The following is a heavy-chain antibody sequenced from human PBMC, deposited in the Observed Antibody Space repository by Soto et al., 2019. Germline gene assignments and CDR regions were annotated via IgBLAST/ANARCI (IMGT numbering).Heavy chain of an antibody. CDR2: ISYDGGQK. V-gene: IGHV3-30*04. Sequence: QVQLVESGGGVVQPGGSLRLSCAAAGFTFSIYAMHWVRQAPGKGLEWVAVISYDGGQKYSTESVKGRFTISRDNSRNTLFLPIDSLRAEDMAVYYWASIAHFRPVIQATAEAGSRDATFDIWGPGTLGPVSS. CDR3: ASIAHFRPVIQATAEAGSRDATFDI. J-gene: IGHJ3*02. D-gene: IGHD6-19*01. CDR1: GFTFSIYA.